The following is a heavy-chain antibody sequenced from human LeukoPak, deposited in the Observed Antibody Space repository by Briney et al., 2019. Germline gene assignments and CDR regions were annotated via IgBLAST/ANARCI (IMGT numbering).Heavy chain of an antibody. CDR3: AREIVGATPYFDY. D-gene: IGHD1-26*01. CDR1: GGTFSSYA. V-gene: IGHV1-69*01. Sequence: SVKVSCKGSGGTFSSYAISWVRQAPGQGLEWMGGIIPIFGTANYAQKFQGRVTITADESTSTAYMELSRLRSEDTAVYYCAREIVGATPYFDYWGQGTLVTVSS. CDR2: IIPIFGTA. J-gene: IGHJ4*02.